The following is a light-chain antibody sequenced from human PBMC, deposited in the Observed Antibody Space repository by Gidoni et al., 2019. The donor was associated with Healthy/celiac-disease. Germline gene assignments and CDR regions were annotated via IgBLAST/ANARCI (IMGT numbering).Light chain of an antibody. CDR3: QQRSNWPPLT. Sequence: EIVLTQSHATMSLSPGERATLSCRASQSVSSSLAWYQQKPGQAPRLLIYDASNRATGIPARFSGSGSGTDFTRTISSLEPEDFAVYYCQQRSNWPPLTFGGGTKVEIK. J-gene: IGKJ4*01. CDR2: DAS. CDR1: QSVSSS. V-gene: IGKV3-11*01.